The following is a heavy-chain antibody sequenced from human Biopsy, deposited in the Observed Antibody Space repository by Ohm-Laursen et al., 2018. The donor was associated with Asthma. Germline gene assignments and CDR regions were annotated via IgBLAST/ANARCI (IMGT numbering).Heavy chain of an antibody. J-gene: IGHJ5*02. D-gene: IGHD5-24*01. CDR3: ARHWSGNGWLDVYNYFDP. Sequence: SETLSLTCTVSGAPITSPNYWAWIRQAPGERLEGGASVYHSGETFYNPSLGSRLSMSADTSRNQFSLRMNSVTAADTAVYYCARHWSGNGWLDVYNYFDPWGPGTLVTVSS. CDR2: VYHSGET. CDR1: GAPITSPNY. V-gene: IGHV4-39*01.